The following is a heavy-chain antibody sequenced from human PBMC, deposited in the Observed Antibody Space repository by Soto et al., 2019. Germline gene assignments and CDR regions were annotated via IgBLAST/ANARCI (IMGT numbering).Heavy chain of an antibody. Sequence: EVQLLESGGALVQPGGSLRLSCAASGFTFSNHAMNWVRQAPGKGLEWVSTISDSGSTYYADSVKGLFTISRDNSKNTLYLQMNSLSAEDTAVYYCARDPGGHYCTSTSCLYFFYHWGQGTLVIVSS. J-gene: IGHJ4*02. V-gene: IGHV3-23*01. CDR1: GFTFSNHA. CDR2: ISDSGST. D-gene: IGHD2-2*01. CDR3: ARDPGGHYCTSTSCLYFFYH.